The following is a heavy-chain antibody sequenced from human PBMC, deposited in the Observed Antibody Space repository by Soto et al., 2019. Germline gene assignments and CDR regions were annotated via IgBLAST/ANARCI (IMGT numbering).Heavy chain of an antibody. CDR2: IIGNGGST. D-gene: IGHD6-13*01. J-gene: IGHJ5*02. CDR3: AKELYSSSLNWFDP. V-gene: IGHV3-23*01. Sequence: LRLSCAASGFTFSSYAMSWVRQAPGKGLEWVSAIIGNGGSTYYADSVKGRFTISRDNSKNTLYLQMNSLRAEDTAVYYCAKELYSSSLNWFDPWGQGTLVTVSS. CDR1: GFTFSSYA.